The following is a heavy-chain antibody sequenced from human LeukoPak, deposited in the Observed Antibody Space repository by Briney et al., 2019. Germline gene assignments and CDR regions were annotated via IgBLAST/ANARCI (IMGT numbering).Heavy chain of an antibody. CDR1: GFTFSDAW. Sequence: GGSLRLSCTASGFTFSDAWMSWVRQAPGKGLEWVGHVKSKIDGGSADYSASVKGRFTISRDDSKNTPYLQMNSLTTEDTAVDHGSGSWNYYAKTFDIWGRGTMVSVSS. J-gene: IGHJ3*02. CDR3: SGSWNYYAKTFDI. CDR2: VKSKIDGGSA. V-gene: IGHV3-15*01. D-gene: IGHD3-10*01.